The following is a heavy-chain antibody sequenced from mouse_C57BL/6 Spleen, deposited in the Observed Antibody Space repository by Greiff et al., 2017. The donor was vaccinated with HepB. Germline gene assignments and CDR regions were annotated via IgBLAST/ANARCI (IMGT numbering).Heavy chain of an antibody. CDR3: ARGYYGGYFDY. Sequence: QVQLQQPGAELVKPGASVKLSCKASGYTFTSYWMHWVKQRPGQGLEWIGMIHPNSGSTKYNEKFKSKATLTVDKSSSTAYMQLSSLTSEDSAVYYCARGYYGGYFDYWGQGTTLTVSS. D-gene: IGHD1-1*01. V-gene: IGHV1-64*01. CDR2: IHPNSGST. CDR1: GYTFTSYW. J-gene: IGHJ2*01.